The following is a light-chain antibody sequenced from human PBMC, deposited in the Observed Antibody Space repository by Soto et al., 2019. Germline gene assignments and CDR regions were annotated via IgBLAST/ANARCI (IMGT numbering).Light chain of an antibody. CDR3: QQYDDWPLT. CDR2: DAS. J-gene: IGKJ5*01. V-gene: IGKV3-15*01. CDR1: ESVTGSD. Sequence: QSPGTVSLYPGDRATLSCRASESVTGSDVAWYQQKPGQAPRLLIHDASTRATGIPARFSGSGSGTEFTLTISSLQSEDFAVYYCQQYDDWPLTFAQGTLLEIK.